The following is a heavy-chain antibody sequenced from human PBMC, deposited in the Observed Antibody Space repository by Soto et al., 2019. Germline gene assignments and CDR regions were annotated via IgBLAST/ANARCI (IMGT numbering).Heavy chain of an antibody. CDR2: IYPGDSDT. CDR1: GYSFTSYW. CDR3: ARQGSIANRRSWFDP. Sequence: GESLKISCKASGYSFTSYWIAWVRQVPGKGLEWMGIIYPGDSDTRYSPSFQGQVTISADKSISTAYLQWSSLTASDTAIYYCARQGSIANRRSWFDPWGQGTLVTVSS. J-gene: IGHJ5*02. D-gene: IGHD6-6*01. V-gene: IGHV5-51*01.